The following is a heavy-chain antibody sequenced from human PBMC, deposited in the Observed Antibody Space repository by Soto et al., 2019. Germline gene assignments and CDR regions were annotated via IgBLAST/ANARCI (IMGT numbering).Heavy chain of an antibody. CDR2: ISAYNGNT. Sequence: QVPLVQSGAEVKKPGASVKVSCKASGYTFTSYGISWVRQAPGQGLEWMGWISAYNGNTNYAQKLQGRVTMTTDTSTSPAYMELRSLRSDDTAVYYCAREAAAGTGYYYGMDVWGQGTTVTVSS. V-gene: IGHV1-18*04. CDR3: AREAAAGTGYYYGMDV. CDR1: GYTFTSYG. D-gene: IGHD6-13*01. J-gene: IGHJ6*02.